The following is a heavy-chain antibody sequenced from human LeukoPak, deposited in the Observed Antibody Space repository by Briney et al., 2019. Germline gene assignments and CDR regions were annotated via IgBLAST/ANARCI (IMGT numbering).Heavy chain of an antibody. Sequence: GSLRLSCAASGFTFSSYSMNWVRQAPGKGLEWVSSISSSSYIYYADSVKGRFTISRDNAKNSLYLQMNSLRAEDTAVYYCARYQLIVVVSADYFGVDYWGQGTLVTVSS. V-gene: IGHV3-21*01. CDR1: GFTFSSYS. D-gene: IGHD2-2*01. CDR3: ARYQLIVVVSADYFGVDY. J-gene: IGHJ4*02. CDR2: ISSSSYI.